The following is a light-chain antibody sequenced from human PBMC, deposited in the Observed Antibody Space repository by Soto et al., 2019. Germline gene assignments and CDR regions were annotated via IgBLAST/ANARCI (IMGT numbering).Light chain of an antibody. CDR2: AAS. V-gene: IGKV1-17*01. J-gene: IGKJ1*01. Sequence: DIQMTQSPSSLSASVGDRVTITCRASQGIRNDLGWYQQKPGKAPKRLIYAASSLQRVVPSRLSRRGTGPEITLTISSMQPEAFAPNTCLQHNSYRQTFGQGTKVEIK. CDR3: LQHNSYRQT. CDR1: QGIRND.